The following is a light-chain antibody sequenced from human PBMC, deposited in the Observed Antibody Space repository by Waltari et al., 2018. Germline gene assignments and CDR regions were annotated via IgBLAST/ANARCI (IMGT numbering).Light chain of an antibody. Sequence: DIQMTKSPSSLSASVGDRVTIYCRASQGISNSLAWYQQKPGKAPKLLVYAASRLEGGVPSRFSGRGSGTDYTLTINSLQPEDFATYYCQQYYSTLLTFGGGTKVEIK. J-gene: IGKJ4*01. CDR2: AAS. V-gene: IGKV1-NL1*01. CDR3: QQYYSTLLT. CDR1: QGISNS.